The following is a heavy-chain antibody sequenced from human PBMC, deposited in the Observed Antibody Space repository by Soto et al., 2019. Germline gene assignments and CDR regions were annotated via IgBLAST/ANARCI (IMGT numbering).Heavy chain of an antibody. J-gene: IGHJ4*02. V-gene: IGHV3-23*01. CDR3: AKVRTPYYYDSSGQYYFDY. CDR2: ISGSGGST. Sequence: SGFTFSSYAMSWVRQAPGKGLEWVSAISGSGGSTYYADSVKGRFTISRDNSKNTLYLQMNSLRAEDTAVYYCAKVRTPYYYDSSGQYYFDYWGQGTLVTVSS. D-gene: IGHD3-22*01. CDR1: GFTFSSYA.